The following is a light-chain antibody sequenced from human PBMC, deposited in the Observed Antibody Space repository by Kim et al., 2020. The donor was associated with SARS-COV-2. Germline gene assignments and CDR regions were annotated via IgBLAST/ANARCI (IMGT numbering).Light chain of an antibody. CDR3: QQSYKIPYT. CDR1: QSISSY. Sequence: STSLGDRVTITCRASQSISSYLNWYQQKPGKAPNLLIYAASSLQSGVPSRFSGSGSGTDFTLTISSLQPEDCATYYCQQSYKIPYTFGQGTKLEI. CDR2: AAS. V-gene: IGKV1-39*01. J-gene: IGKJ2*01.